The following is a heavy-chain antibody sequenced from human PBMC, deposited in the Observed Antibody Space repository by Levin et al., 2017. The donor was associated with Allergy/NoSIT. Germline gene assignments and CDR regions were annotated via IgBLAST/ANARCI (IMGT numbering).Heavy chain of an antibody. V-gene: IGHV3-30*04. J-gene: IGHJ4*02. CDR1: GFTFSSYA. CDR2: ISYDGSNK. CDR3: ASDYDFWSGYPWY. Sequence: GGSLRFSCAASGFTFSSYAMHWVRQAPGKGLEWVAVISYDGSNKYYADSVKGRFTISRDNSKNTLYLQMNSLRAEDTAVYYCASDYDFWSGYPWYWGQGTLVTVSS. D-gene: IGHD3-3*01.